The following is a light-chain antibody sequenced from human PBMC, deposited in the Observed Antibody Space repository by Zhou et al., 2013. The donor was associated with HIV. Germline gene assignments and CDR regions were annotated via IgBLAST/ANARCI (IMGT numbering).Light chain of an antibody. CDR2: DVS. V-gene: IGLV2-14*01. J-gene: IGLJ1*01. Sequence: QSALTQPASVSGSPGQSITISCTGTSSDVGGYNYVSWYQQHPGKAPKLMIYDVSSRPSGVSNRFSGSKSGNTASLTISGLQAEDEADYYCSSYTSSSHRYVFGTGTK. CDR3: SSYTSSSHRYV. CDR1: SSDVGGYNY.